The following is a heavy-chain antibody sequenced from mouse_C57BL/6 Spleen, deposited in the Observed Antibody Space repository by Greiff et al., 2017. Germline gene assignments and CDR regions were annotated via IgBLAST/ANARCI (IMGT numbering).Heavy chain of an antibody. CDR3: ARDYYGRAMDY. D-gene: IGHD1-1*01. J-gene: IGHJ4*01. V-gene: IGHV5-17*01. CDR1: GFTFRDYG. CDR2: ISSGSSTI. Sequence: EVKLMESGGGLVKPGGSLKLSCAASGFTFRDYGMHWVRQAPEKGLEWVAYISSGSSTIYYADTVKGRFTISRDNAKNTLFLQMTSLRSEDTAMYYCARDYYGRAMDYWGQGTSVTVSS.